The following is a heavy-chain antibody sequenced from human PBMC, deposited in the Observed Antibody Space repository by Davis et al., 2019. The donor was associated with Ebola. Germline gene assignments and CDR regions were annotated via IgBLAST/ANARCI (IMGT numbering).Heavy chain of an antibody. CDR3: ARRGIFGNWFDP. J-gene: IGHJ5*02. CDR2: IYYSGST. V-gene: IGHV4-59*08. D-gene: IGHD3-3*01. Sequence: PSETLSLTCTVSGGSISSYYWSWIRQPPGKGLEWIGYIYYSGSTNYNPSLKSRVTISVYTSKNQFSLKLSSVTAADTAVYYCARRGIFGNWFDPWGQGTLVTVSS. CDR1: GGSISSYY.